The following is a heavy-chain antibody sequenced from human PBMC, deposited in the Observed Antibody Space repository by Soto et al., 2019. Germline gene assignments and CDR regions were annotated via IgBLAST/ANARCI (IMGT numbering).Heavy chain of an antibody. D-gene: IGHD2-2*01. V-gene: IGHV1-18*01. CDR2: ISANNGNT. J-gene: IGHJ4*02. CDR3: ARDEGYCSSTSCPYYFDY. CDR1: GYTFTNYG. Sequence: QVQLVQSGAEVKKSGASVKVSCKASGYTFTNYGISWVRQAPGHGLEWMGWISANNGNTNYAQNLQGRVTMTTDTSTSTAYMELRSLRSDDTAVYYCARDEGYCSSTSCPYYFDYWGQGTLVTVSS.